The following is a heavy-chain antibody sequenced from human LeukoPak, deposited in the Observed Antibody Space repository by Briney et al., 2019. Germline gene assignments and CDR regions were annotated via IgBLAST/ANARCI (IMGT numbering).Heavy chain of an antibody. V-gene: IGHV3-23*01. J-gene: IGHJ4*02. D-gene: IGHD4-23*01. Sequence: QPGGSLRLSCAASGFTFSSSAMSWVRQAPGKGLEWVSAISNNGGYKYYADSVKGRFTISRDNSKNTLYLQMNSLRAEDTAVYYCARDESTVVTGYFDYWGQGTLVTVSS. CDR3: ARDESTVVTGYFDY. CDR1: GFTFSSSA. CDR2: ISNNGGYK.